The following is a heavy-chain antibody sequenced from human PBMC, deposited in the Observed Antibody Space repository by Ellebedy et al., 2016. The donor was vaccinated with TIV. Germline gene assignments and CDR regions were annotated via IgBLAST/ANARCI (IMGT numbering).Heavy chain of an antibody. CDR3: ARGPVVTTADAFDI. Sequence: AASVKVSCKVSVYTLTELSMHWVRQAPGKGLEWMGGFDPEDCETIYAQKFQGRVTMTRNTSISTAYMELSSLRSEDTAVYYCARGPVVTTADAFDIWGQGTMVTVSS. D-gene: IGHD1-1*01. V-gene: IGHV1-24*01. CDR1: VYTLTELS. J-gene: IGHJ3*02. CDR2: FDPEDCET.